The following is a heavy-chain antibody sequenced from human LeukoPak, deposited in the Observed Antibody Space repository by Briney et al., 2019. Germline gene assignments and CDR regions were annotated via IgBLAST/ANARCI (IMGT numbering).Heavy chain of an antibody. CDR1: GFTFSNYA. V-gene: IGHV3-23*01. Sequence: GGSLRLSCAASGFTFSNYAMSWVRQAPGKGLEWVSAISGSGDNTYYADSVKGRFTISRDNAKNSLYLQMNSLRAEDTAVYYCALERRDSSGYYVPFDYWGQGTLVTVSS. CDR2: ISGSGDNT. D-gene: IGHD3-22*01. J-gene: IGHJ4*02. CDR3: ALERRDSSGYYVPFDY.